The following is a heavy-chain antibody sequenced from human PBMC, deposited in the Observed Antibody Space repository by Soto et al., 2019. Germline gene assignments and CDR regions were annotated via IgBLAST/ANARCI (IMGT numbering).Heavy chain of an antibody. J-gene: IGHJ5*02. CDR1: GGSFSGYY. D-gene: IGHD1-20*01. CDR2: INHSGST. Sequence: PSETLARTCAVYGGSFSGYYWSWIRQPPVKGLEWIGEINHSGSTNYNPSLKSRVTISVDTSKNQFSLKLSSVTPADTAVYYCARRRGRWLHNRHWFDPWGQGTVVTVSS. V-gene: IGHV4-34*01. CDR3: ARRRGRWLHNRHWFDP.